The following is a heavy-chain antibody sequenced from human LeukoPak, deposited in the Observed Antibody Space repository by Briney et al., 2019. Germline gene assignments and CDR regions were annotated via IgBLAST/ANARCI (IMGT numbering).Heavy chain of an antibody. CDR2: INPSGGST. J-gene: IGHJ4*02. V-gene: IGHV1-46*01. CDR3: ARDRSYYGSGSSGDY. CDR1: GYTFTGYY. D-gene: IGHD3-10*01. Sequence: ASVKVSCKASGYTFTGYYMHWVRQAPGQGLEWMGWINPSGGSTSYARKFQGRVTMTRDTSTSTVYMELCSLRSEDTAVYYCARDRSYYGSGSSGDYWGQGTLVTVSS.